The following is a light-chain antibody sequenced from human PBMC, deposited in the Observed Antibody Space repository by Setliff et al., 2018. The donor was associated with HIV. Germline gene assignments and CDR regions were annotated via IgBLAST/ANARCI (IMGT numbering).Light chain of an antibody. CDR3: SSYRGTLEEV. Sequence: QSALPQPASVSGSPGQSITISCTGTSSDIGGYNYVSWYQVLPGKAPKVLIYEVSNRPSGISNRFSGSKSGNTASLTISGLQAEDEADYYCSSYRGTLEEVFGTGTKVT. J-gene: IGLJ1*01. CDR1: SSDIGGYNY. CDR2: EVS. V-gene: IGLV2-14*01.